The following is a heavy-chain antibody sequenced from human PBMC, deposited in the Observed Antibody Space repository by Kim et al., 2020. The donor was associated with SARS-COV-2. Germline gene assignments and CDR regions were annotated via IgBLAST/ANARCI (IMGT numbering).Heavy chain of an antibody. D-gene: IGHD3-10*01. J-gene: IGHJ6*02. CDR3: ARAYGSGSYRTYYYYGMDV. CDR1: GYTFTSYG. Sequence: ASVKVSCKASGYTFTSYGISWVRQAPGQGLEWMGWISAYNGNTNYAQKLQGRVTMTTDTSTSTAYMELRSLRSDDTAVYYCARAYGSGSYRTYYYYGMDVWGQGPTVTVSS. CDR2: ISAYNGNT. V-gene: IGHV1-18*01.